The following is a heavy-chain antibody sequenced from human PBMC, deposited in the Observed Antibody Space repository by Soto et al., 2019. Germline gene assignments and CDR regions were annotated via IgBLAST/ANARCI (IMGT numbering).Heavy chain of an antibody. CDR3: AKDYSYGPYPYYYYYYGMDV. Sequence: QVQLVESGGGVVQPGRSLRLSCAASGFTFSSYGMHWVRQAPGKGLEWVAVISYDGSNKYYADSVKGRFTISRDNSKNTLYMHMNTLRAEDTAVYYCAKDYSYGPYPYYYYYYGMDVWGQGTTVTVSS. V-gene: IGHV3-30*18. D-gene: IGHD5-18*01. CDR2: ISYDGSNK. J-gene: IGHJ6*02. CDR1: GFTFSSYG.